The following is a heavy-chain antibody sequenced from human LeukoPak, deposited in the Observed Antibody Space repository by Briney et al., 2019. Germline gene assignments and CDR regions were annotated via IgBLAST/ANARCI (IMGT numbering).Heavy chain of an antibody. CDR1: GFTFSSCW. Sequence: GGSLRLSCAASGFTFSSCWMSWVRQAPGKGLEWVANIKQDGSEKYYVDSVKGRFTISRDNAKNSLYLQMNSLRAEDTAVYYCARYSSSPLFDYWGQGTLVTVSS. V-gene: IGHV3-7*01. CDR2: IKQDGSEK. J-gene: IGHJ4*02. D-gene: IGHD6-6*01. CDR3: ARYSSSPLFDY.